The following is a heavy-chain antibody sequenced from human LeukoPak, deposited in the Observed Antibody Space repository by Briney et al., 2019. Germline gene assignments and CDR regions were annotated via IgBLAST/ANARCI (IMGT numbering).Heavy chain of an antibody. D-gene: IGHD5-24*01. CDR2: IIPIFGTA. J-gene: IGHJ5*02. Sequence: SVKVSCKASGGTFSSYAISWVRQAPGQGLEWMGGIIPIFGTANYAQKFQGRVTITADESTSTAYMELSSLRSEDTAVYYCASGRWQPARVPNWFDPWGQGTLVTVSS. CDR3: ASGRWQPARVPNWFDP. V-gene: IGHV1-69*13. CDR1: GGTFSSYA.